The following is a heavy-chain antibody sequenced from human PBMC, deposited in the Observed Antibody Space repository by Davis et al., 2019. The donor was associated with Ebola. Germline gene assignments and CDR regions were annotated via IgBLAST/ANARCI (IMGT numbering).Heavy chain of an antibody. J-gene: IGHJ4*02. CDR3: AKAGLASYDF. CDR2: ISGTRDTT. CDR1: GFTFSSNA. D-gene: IGHD5-12*01. V-gene: IGHV3-23*01. Sequence: GGSLRLSCAASGFTFSSNAMSWVRQAPGKGLEWVSNISGTRDTTKYADSVKGRFTISRDNSKNTLYLQMNSLRAEDTAVYYCAKAGLASYDFWGQGTLVTVSS.